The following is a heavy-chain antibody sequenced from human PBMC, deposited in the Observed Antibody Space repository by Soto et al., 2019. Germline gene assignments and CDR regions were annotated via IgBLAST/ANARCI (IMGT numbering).Heavy chain of an antibody. CDR1: GFTFSSYA. J-gene: IGHJ5*02. Sequence: GGSLRLSCAASGFTFSSYAMHWVRQAPGKGLEWVAVISYDGSNKYYADSVKGRFTISRDNSKNTLYLQMNSLRAEDTAVYYCARTSPGYDILTTGWFDPWGQGTLVTVSS. CDR3: ARTSPGYDILTTGWFDP. V-gene: IGHV3-30-3*01. CDR2: ISYDGSNK. D-gene: IGHD3-9*01.